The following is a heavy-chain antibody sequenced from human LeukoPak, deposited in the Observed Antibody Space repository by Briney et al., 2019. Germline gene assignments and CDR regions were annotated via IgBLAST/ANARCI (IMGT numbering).Heavy chain of an antibody. Sequence: PGGSLRLSCAASGFTFSSYSMNWVRQDPGRGLVWVSRINTDGSSTSYADSVKGRFTISRDNAKNTLYLQMNSLRAEDTAVYYCAIGYNYGFAYWGQGALVTVSS. CDR1: GFTFSSYS. CDR2: INTDGSST. V-gene: IGHV3-74*01. CDR3: AIGYNYGFAY. D-gene: IGHD5-18*01. J-gene: IGHJ4*02.